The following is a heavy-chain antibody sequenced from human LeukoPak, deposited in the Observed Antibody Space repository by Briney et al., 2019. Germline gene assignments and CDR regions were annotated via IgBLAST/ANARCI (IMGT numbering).Heavy chain of an antibody. CDR1: GGTFSSYA. J-gene: IGHJ5*02. CDR3: ARLCSIRWCLHDWFDP. CDR2: IIPIFGTT. Sequence: SVKVSCKASGGTFSSYAISWVRQAPGQGLEWMGGIIPIFGTTNYAQKFQDRVTITADKSTSTAYMELSSLRSDDTAVYYCARLCSIRWCLHDWFDPWGQGTLVTVSS. D-gene: IGHD2-21*01. V-gene: IGHV1-69*06.